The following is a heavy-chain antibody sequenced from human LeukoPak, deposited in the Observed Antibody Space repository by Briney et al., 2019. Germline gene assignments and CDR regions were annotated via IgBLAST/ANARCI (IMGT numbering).Heavy chain of an antibody. Sequence: PSETLSLTCTVSGGSISSYFWSWIRQPPGKGLEWIGYIYYSGSTNYNPSLKSRVTISVDTSKNQFSLKLSSVTAAHTAVYYCARGATASYFDYWGQGTLVTVSS. CDR2: IYYSGST. J-gene: IGHJ4*02. CDR1: GGSISSYF. D-gene: IGHD1-26*01. V-gene: IGHV4-59*01. CDR3: ARGATASYFDY.